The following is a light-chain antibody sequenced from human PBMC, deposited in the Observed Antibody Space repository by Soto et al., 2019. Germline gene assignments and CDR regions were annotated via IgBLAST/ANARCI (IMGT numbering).Light chain of an antibody. Sequence: EIVLTRSPGTLYLSPGDRATLSSRASQSVSSSYLAWYQQTPGQAPRVXSYGAFSRATGIPDRVSGSGSGTEFTLTITRLQSEDFEVYYCQQYGNLPITFGQGTRLEIK. CDR2: GAF. CDR3: QQYGNLPIT. J-gene: IGKJ5*01. CDR1: QSVSSSY. V-gene: IGKV3-20*01.